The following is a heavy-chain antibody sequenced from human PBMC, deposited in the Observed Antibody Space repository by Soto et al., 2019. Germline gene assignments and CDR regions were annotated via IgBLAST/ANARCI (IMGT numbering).Heavy chain of an antibody. D-gene: IGHD3-9*01. CDR2: IYPGDSDT. V-gene: IGHV5-51*01. CDR3: ARHVPSRRYDILTGQFDY. Sequence: VESLKISCKGSGYSFTSYWIGWVRQMPGKGLEWMGIIYPGDSDTRYSPSFQGQVTISADKSISTAYLQWSSLKASDTAMYYCARHVPSRRYDILTGQFDYWGQGTLVTVSS. J-gene: IGHJ4*02. CDR1: GYSFTSYW.